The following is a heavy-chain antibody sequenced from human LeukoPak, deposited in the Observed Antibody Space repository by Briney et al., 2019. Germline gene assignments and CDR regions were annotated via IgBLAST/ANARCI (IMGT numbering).Heavy chain of an antibody. J-gene: IGHJ3*02. V-gene: IGHV3-49*04. CDR1: GFNFGDYA. CDR2: IRSTAYGGTT. Sequence: GGSLRLSCTASGFNFGDYAMSWVRQAPGKGLEWVGFIRSTAYGGTTEYAASVKGRFTISRDDSKNTLYLQMNSLKTEDTAVYYCTTYYYDSSGYYHAFDIWGQGTMVTVSS. D-gene: IGHD3-22*01. CDR3: TTYYYDSSGYYHAFDI.